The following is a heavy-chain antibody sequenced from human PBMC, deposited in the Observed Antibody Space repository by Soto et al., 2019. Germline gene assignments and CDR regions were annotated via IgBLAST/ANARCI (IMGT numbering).Heavy chain of an antibody. CDR3: ARGVKYGAYSRWFDP. Sequence: ASVKVSCTASGDTFTSYDINWVRQATGQGLEYLGWMNPNSGNTAYVQKFQGRVTMTWDTSITTAYMELSSLRSEDTAVYFCARGVKYGAYSRWFDPWGQGTLVTVSS. J-gene: IGHJ5*02. CDR1: GDTFTSYD. D-gene: IGHD4-17*01. CDR2: MNPNSGNT. V-gene: IGHV1-8*01.